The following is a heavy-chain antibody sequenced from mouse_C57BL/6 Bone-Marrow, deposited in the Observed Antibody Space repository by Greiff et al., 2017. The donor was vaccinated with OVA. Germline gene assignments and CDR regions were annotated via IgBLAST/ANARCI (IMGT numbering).Heavy chain of an antibody. Sequence: EVKLQESGGGLVQPGGSLSLSCAASGFTFTDYYMSWVRQPPGKALEWLGFIRNKANGYTTEYSASVKGRFTISRDNSQSILYLQMNALRAEDSATYYCARLGWYFDVWGTGTTVTVSS. J-gene: IGHJ1*03. V-gene: IGHV7-3*01. CDR2: IRNKANGYTT. CDR3: ARLGWYFDV. CDR1: GFTFTDYY. D-gene: IGHD4-1*01.